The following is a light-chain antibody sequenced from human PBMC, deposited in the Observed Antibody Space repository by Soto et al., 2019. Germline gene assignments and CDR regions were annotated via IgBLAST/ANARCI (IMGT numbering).Light chain of an antibody. J-gene: IGKJ1*01. V-gene: IGKV3-20*01. CDR2: GAS. Sequence: MMMTQSPATLSVSPGERVSLCCRTSHSVNSHVAWYKQTPGQAPRLLSYGASSRATGIPDRFSGSGSGTEFTLTISRLEPEDFAVYYCQQYGSSPQTFGQGTKVDIK. CDR1: HSVNSH. CDR3: QQYGSSPQT.